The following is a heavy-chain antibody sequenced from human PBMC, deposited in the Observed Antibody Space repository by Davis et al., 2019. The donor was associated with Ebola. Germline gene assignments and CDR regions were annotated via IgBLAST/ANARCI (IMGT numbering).Heavy chain of an antibody. V-gene: IGHV4-39*01. CDR2: IYYSGST. J-gene: IGHJ6*02. CDR3: ARQAPPGWYYGMDV. Sequence: SQTLSLTCAVYGGSFSGYYWGWIRQPPGKGLEWIGSIYYSGSTYYNPSLKSRVTISVDTSKNQFSLKLSSVTAADTAVYYCARQAPPGWYYGMDVWGQGTTVTVSS. CDR1: GGSFSGYY.